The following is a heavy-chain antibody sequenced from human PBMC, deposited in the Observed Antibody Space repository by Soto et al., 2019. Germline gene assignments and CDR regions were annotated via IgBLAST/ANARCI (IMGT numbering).Heavy chain of an antibody. Sequence: GASVKASCKASRYTFTSYDINWVQQANGQGLEWMGWMNPNSGNTGYAQKFQGRVTMTRNTSISTAYMELSSLRSEDTAVYYCARGYYYYGSGSYGYWGQGTLVTVSS. CDR1: RYTFTSYD. CDR2: MNPNSGNT. D-gene: IGHD3-10*01. V-gene: IGHV1-8*01. CDR3: ARGYYYYGSGSYGY. J-gene: IGHJ4*02.